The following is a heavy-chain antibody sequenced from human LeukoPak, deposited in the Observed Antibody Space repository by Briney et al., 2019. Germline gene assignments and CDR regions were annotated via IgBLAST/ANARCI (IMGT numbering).Heavy chain of an antibody. J-gene: IGHJ4*02. V-gene: IGHV3-23*01. CDR1: GFIFSSYA. CDR2: ISGSGTTT. Sequence: GGSLRLSCAASGFIFSSYAMTWVRQAPGRGLEWLSTISGSGTTTYYVDSVKGRFTVSRDNSKNTLYLQMSSLRAEDTAVYYCAKDPRWELTRFDYWGQGTLVTVSS. D-gene: IGHD1-26*01. CDR3: AKDPRWELTRFDY.